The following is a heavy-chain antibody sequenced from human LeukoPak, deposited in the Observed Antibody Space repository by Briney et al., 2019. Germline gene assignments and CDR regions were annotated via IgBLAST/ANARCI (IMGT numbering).Heavy chain of an antibody. CDR3: AREGGGADIVAAGGAFDI. D-gene: IGHD5-12*01. J-gene: IGHJ3*02. CDR2: INPNSGGT. Sequence: GASVKVSCKASGYTFIGYYMHWVRQAPGQGLEWMGWINPNSGGTNYAQKFQGRVTMTRDTSISTAYMELSRLRSDDTAVYYCAREGGGADIVAAGGAFDIWGQGTMVTVSS. V-gene: IGHV1-2*02. CDR1: GYTFIGYY.